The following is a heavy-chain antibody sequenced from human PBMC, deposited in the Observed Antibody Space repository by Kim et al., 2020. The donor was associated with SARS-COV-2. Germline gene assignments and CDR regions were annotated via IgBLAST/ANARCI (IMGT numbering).Heavy chain of an antibody. J-gene: IGHJ2*01. Sequence: ASVKVSCKASGYTFTSYGISWVRQAPGQGLEWMGWISAYNGNTNYAQKLQGRVTMTTDTSTSTAYMELRSLRSDDTAVYYCARAKREESLYSSWYGSRWYFDLWGRGTLVTVSS. D-gene: IGHD6-13*01. CDR2: ISAYNGNT. CDR1: GYTFTSYG. CDR3: ARAKREESLYSSWYGSRWYFDL. V-gene: IGHV1-18*01.